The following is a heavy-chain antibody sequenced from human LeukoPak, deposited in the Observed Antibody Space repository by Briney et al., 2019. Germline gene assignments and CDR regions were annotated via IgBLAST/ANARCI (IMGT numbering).Heavy chain of an antibody. V-gene: IGHV3-30-3*02. CDR3: AKFTIFGVVTFYYFDY. CDR1: GFTFSNYA. Sequence: GRSLRLSCAASGFTFSNYAMHWVRQAPGKGLEWVAVISYDGSDKYYADSVKGRFTISRDNSKNTLYLQMNSLRAEDTAVYYCAKFTIFGVVTFYYFDYWGQGTLVTVSS. J-gene: IGHJ4*02. D-gene: IGHD3-3*01. CDR2: ISYDGSDK.